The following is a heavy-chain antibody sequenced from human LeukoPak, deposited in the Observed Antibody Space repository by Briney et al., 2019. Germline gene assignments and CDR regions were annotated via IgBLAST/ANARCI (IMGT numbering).Heavy chain of an antibody. CDR2: INAGNGNT. D-gene: IGHD6-6*01. CDR3: ARDHPLEQLVPRRNPFDI. V-gene: IGHV1-3*01. J-gene: IGHJ3*02. Sequence: RASVKVSCKASGYTFTSYAMHWVRQAPRQRLEWMGWINAGNGNTKYSQEFQGRVTITRDTSASTAYMELRSLRFDDTAVYYCARDHPLEQLVPRRNPFDIWGQGTMVTVSS. CDR1: GYTFTSYA.